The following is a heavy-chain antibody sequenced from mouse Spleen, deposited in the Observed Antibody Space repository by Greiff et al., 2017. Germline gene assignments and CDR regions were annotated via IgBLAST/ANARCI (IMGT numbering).Heavy chain of an antibody. Sequence: QVQLQQPGAELVKPGASVKMSCKASGYTFTSYWITWVKQRPGQGLEWIGDIYPGSGSTNYNEKFKSKATLTVDTSSSTAYMQLSSLTSEDSAVYYCARSHYYGSSYPCFAYWGQGTLVTVSA. CDR3: ARSHYYGSSYPCFAY. CDR2: IYPGSGST. CDR1: GYTFTSYW. J-gene: IGHJ3*01. D-gene: IGHD1-1*01. V-gene: IGHV1-55*01.